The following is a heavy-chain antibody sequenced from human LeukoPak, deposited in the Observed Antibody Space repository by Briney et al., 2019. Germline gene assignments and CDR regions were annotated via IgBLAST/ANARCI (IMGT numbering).Heavy chain of an antibody. CDR1: GGTFGSYA. V-gene: IGHV1-69*13. CDR3: ARGYFDWLKVRDAFDI. CDR2: IIPIFGTA. D-gene: IGHD3-9*01. J-gene: IGHJ3*02. Sequence: SVKVSCKASGGTFGSYAISWVRQAPGQGLEWMGGIIPIFGTANYAQKFQGRVTITADESTSTAYMELSSLRSEDTAVYYCARGYFDWLKVRDAFDIWGQGTMVTVSS.